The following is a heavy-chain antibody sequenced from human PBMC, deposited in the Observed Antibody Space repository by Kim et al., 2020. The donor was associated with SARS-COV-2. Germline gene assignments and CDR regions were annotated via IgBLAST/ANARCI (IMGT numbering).Heavy chain of an antibody. D-gene: IGHD4-17*01. J-gene: IGHJ6*02. Sequence: YPGSVNGLLPNASDNSKNTLYLQMNSLRAEDTAVYYCARGGETTVTPMDVWGQGTTVTVSS. V-gene: IGHV3-23*01. CDR3: ARGGETTVTPMDV.